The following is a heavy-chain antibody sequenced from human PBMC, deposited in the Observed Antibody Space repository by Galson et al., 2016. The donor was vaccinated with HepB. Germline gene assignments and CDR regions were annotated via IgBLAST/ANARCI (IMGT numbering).Heavy chain of an antibody. CDR3: ARDGISSLDQ. CDR1: GFTFSSYG. J-gene: IGHJ4*02. V-gene: IGHV3-30*03. Sequence: SLRLSCAASGFTFSSYGMRWVRQAPGKGLDWVALITPEGSDTYYADAVKGRFTISRDNSKNTLSLQMNSLRAEDTAIYYCARDGISSLDQWGQGILVTVSS. CDR2: ITPEGSDT. D-gene: IGHD2/OR15-2a*01.